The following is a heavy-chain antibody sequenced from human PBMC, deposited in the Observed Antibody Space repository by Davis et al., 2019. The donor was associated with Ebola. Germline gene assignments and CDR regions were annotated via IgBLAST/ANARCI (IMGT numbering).Heavy chain of an antibody. J-gene: IGHJ4*02. V-gene: IGHV3-9*01. CDR1: GFTFDDYA. CDR3: ARGLYRNWNYPYFHY. D-gene: IGHD1-7*01. CDR2: ISWNSGAI. Sequence: PGGSLRLSCAVSGFTFDDYAMHWVRQAPGKGLEWVSSISWNSGAIAYADSVKGRFTISRDNAKDSLFLQMNSLRAEDTALYYCARGLYRNWNYPYFHYWGQGTLVTVSS.